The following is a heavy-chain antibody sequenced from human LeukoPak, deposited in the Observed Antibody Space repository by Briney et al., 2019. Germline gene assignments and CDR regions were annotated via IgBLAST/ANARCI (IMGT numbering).Heavy chain of an antibody. Sequence: GGSLRLSCAASGFTFSSYAMSWVRQAPGKGLEWVSAISGSGGSTYYADSVKGRFTISRDNSKNTLYLQMNSLRAEDTAVYYCAKSRGGYYDSSGSPYWGQGTLVTVSS. V-gene: IGHV3-23*01. J-gene: IGHJ4*02. CDR2: ISGSGGST. CDR1: GFTFSSYA. D-gene: IGHD3-22*01. CDR3: AKSRGGYYDSSGSPY.